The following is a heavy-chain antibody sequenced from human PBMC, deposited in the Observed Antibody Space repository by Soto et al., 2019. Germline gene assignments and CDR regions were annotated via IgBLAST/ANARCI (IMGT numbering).Heavy chain of an antibody. J-gene: IGHJ3*01. CDR3: ATWHEREHAYDV. D-gene: IGHD1-1*01. CDR1: GLTISGKKY. Sequence: DVQPVESGGGLIQPGESLRLSCAAFGLTISGKKYVAWVRQAPGKGLEWVSGLYDVAGSFYADSVRGRFTTSSDSSKTTVYLQMNDLRPDDTAVYYCATWHEREHAYDVWGQGTTVTVSS. CDR2: LYDVAGS. V-gene: IGHV3-53*01.